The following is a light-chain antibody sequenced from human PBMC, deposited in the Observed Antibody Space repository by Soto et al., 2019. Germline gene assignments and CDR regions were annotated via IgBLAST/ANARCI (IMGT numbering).Light chain of an antibody. J-gene: IGLJ2*01. Sequence: QSALTQPPSVSGAPGQRVTISCTGSSSNIGAGYDVHWYQQLPGTAPKLLIYGNSNRPSGVPDRFSGSKSGTSASLAITGLQAEDEADYYCQSYGSSLSLVFGGGTKLTVL. CDR1: SSNIGAGYD. CDR2: GNS. CDR3: QSYGSSLSLV. V-gene: IGLV1-40*01.